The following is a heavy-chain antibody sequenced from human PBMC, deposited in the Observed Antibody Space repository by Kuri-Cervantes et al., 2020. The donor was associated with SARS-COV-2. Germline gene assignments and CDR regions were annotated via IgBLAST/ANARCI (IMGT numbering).Heavy chain of an antibody. D-gene: IGHD4-11*01. V-gene: IGHV1-18*01. J-gene: IGHJ6*02. CDR1: GYTFTSYG. CDR3: ARNDYSNPRYYGMDV. CDR2: ISAYNGNT. Sequence: ASVKVSCKASGYTFTSYGISWVRQAPGQGLEWMGWISAYNGNTNYAQKLQGRATMTTDTSTSTVNMELSSLRSEDTAVYYCARNDYSNPRYYGMDVWGQGTTVTVSS.